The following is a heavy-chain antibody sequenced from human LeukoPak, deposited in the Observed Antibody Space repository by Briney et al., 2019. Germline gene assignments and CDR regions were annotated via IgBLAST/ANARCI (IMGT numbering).Heavy chain of an antibody. CDR2: ISPNSGGT. D-gene: IGHD3-9*01. CDR3: ARGLLTGLQRVYYYYMDV. J-gene: IGHJ6*03. V-gene: IGHV1-2*02. Sequence: ASVKVSCKASGYTFTGYYMHWVRQAPGQGLEWMGWISPNSGGTNYAQKFQGRVTMTRNTSISTAYMELSSLRSEDTAVYYCARGLLTGLQRVYYYYMDVWGKGTTVTISS. CDR1: GYTFTGYY.